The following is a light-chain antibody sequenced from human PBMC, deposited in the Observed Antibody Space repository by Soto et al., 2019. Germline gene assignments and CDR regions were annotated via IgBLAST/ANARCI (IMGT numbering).Light chain of an antibody. CDR1: QSVSNNY. V-gene: IGKV3-20*01. CDR2: GAS. Sequence: EIVLTQSPGTLSLSPGERATLSCRASQSVSNNYLAWYQQRPGQAPRLLTYGASSRAIGIPDRFSGSGSGTDFTLTINRLEPEDFAVYYCQQYCNSPWTFGQGTKVEIK. CDR3: QQYCNSPWT. J-gene: IGKJ1*01.